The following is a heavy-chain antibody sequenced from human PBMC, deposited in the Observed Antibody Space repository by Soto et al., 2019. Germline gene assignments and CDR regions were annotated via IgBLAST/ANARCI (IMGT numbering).Heavy chain of an antibody. D-gene: IGHD3-22*01. J-gene: IGHJ4*02. CDR1: GFTFSRYA. Sequence: SGGSLRLSCAASGFTFSRYAVIWVRQAPGKGLEWVSAISGSGGSTYFRDTVRGRFTISRDNSKNTLYLQMDSLRAEDTAVYYCAKDSISSDGGYYLYYFDSLGQGTLVTV. V-gene: IGHV3-23*01. CDR3: AKDSISSDGGYYLYYFDS. CDR2: ISGSGGST.